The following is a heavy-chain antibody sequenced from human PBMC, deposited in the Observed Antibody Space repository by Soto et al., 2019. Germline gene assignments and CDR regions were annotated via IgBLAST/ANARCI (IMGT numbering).Heavy chain of an antibody. CDR2: IWYDGSNK. CDR1: GFTFSSYG. J-gene: IGHJ6*02. V-gene: IGHV3-33*01. D-gene: IGHD3-10*01. CDR3: ACVFGCYCYYGIDV. Sequence: QVQLVESGGGVVQPGRSLRLSCAASGFTFSSYGMHWVRQAPGKGLEWVAVIWYDGSNKYYAGSVKGRFTIARDNYKNALYLQVNSLRAEDRDVYYCACVFGCYCYYGIDVWGQGTTVTGSS.